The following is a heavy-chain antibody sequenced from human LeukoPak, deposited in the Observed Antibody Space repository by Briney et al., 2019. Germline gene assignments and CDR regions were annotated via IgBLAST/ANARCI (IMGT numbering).Heavy chain of an antibody. CDR1: GYTFTSYG. CDR3: ASHRSQSNFDWFPFDY. D-gene: IGHD3-9*01. J-gene: IGHJ4*02. V-gene: IGHV1-18*01. CDR2: ISAYNGNT. Sequence: ASVKVSCKASGYTFTSYGIDWVRQAPGQGLEWMGWISAYNGNTNYAQKLQGRVTMTTDTSTSTAYMELRSLRSDDTAVYYCASHRSQSNFDWFPFDYWGQGTLVTVSS.